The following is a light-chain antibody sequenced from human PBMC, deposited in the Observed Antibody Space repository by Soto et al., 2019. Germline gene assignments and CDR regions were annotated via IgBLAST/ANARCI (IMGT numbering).Light chain of an antibody. J-gene: IGKJ5*01. V-gene: IGKV1-13*02. CDR1: QGVQNR. CDR2: NVS. Sequence: AIQLTQSPSSLSASVGDTVTITCRASQGVQNRLTWYQQKPGKPPKLLISNVSNLENGVPSRFSGSGSGTDFTLTINSLQPEDFATYYCQQFNSFPITFGQGTRL. CDR3: QQFNSFPIT.